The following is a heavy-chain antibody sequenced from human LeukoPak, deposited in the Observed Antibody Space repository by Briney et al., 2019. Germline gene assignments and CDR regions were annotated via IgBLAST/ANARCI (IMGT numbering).Heavy chain of an antibody. CDR2: INPNSGGR. Sequence: ASVKVSCKASGYTFTCYYMHWVRQAPAQGLEWMGWINPNSGGRNYAQKFQGRVTMTRDTAISTAYLELSRLRSDATAVYSCAREPSESYEGLDYWGQGTLVTVSS. J-gene: IGHJ4*02. D-gene: IGHD3-10*01. V-gene: IGHV1-2*02. CDR1: GYTFTCYY. CDR3: AREPSESYEGLDY.